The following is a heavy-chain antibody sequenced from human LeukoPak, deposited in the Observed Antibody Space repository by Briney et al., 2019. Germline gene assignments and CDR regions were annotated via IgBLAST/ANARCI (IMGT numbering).Heavy chain of an antibody. Sequence: SETLSLTCTVSSGSISSSNYYWGWIRQPPGTGLEWIGYIYYSGSTNYNPSLKSRVTISVDTSKNQFSLKLSSVTAADTAVYYCARWRESYYYDRAFDIWGQGTMVTVSS. CDR1: SGSISSSNYY. J-gene: IGHJ3*02. V-gene: IGHV4-61*05. D-gene: IGHD3-22*01. CDR3: ARWRESYYYDRAFDI. CDR2: IYYSGST.